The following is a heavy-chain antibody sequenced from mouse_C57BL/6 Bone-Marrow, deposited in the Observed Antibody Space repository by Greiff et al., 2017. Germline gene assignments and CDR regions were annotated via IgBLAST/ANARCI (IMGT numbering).Heavy chain of an antibody. CDR1: GYTFTSYG. J-gene: IGHJ1*03. CDR3: AREGNYYGGRWYFDV. D-gene: IGHD1-1*01. V-gene: IGHV1-81*01. CDR2: IYPRSGNT. Sequence: QVQLQQSGAELARPGASVKLSCKASGYTFTSYGISWVKQRTGQGLEWIGEIYPRSGNTYYNEKFKGKATLTADKSSSTAYMELRRLTSEDSAVYFCAREGNYYGGRWYFDVWGTGTTVTVSS.